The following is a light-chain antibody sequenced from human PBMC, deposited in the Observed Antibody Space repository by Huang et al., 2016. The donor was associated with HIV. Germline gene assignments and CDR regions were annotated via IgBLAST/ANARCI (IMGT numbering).Light chain of an antibody. J-gene: IGKJ1*01. Sequence: DIQMTQSPFSVSEFVVDRVTITCRASQGTSTWLSWYQQKPGKAPHLLIYNASSLQSGVPTRFSGSGSRRDFTLTIRRLQPEDCATYVCQQANSFPRTFGQGTRVEIK. CDR1: QGTSTW. V-gene: IGKV1-12*01. CDR2: NAS. CDR3: QQANSFPRT.